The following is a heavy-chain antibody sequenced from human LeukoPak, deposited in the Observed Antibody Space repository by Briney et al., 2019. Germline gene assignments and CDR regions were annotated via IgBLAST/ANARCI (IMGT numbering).Heavy chain of an antibody. CDR2: IYTGGNT. CDR3: ARGNYHAMDV. J-gene: IGHJ6*02. V-gene: IGHV3-53*01. Sequence: GGSLRLSCAASGFTVDSNYLSWVRQAPGKGLEWVSTIYTGGNTYYAASVKGRFTISRDFSKNTVFLHMNSLRAEDTAVYYCARGNYHAMDVWGQGTTVTVSS. CDR1: GFTVDSNY.